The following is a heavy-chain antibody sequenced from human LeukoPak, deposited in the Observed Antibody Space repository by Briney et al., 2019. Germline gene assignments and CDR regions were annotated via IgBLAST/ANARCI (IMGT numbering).Heavy chain of an antibody. J-gene: IGHJ4*02. Sequence: GPSLRLSCAAAAVTFSTYATTSVRQTAGEGLEWVSSITGSVVSTFSADSVKGRFTISRDNSKNTLFLQMNSLRAEDTAVYYGAKGVVGVTSPNSLDYWGQGTLVTVSS. D-gene: IGHD1-26*01. CDR2: ITGSVVST. V-gene: IGHV3-23*01. CDR1: AVTFSTYA. CDR3: AKGVVGVTSPNSLDY.